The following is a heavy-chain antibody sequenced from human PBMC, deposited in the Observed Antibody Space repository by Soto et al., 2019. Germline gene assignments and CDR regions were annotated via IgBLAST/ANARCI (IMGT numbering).Heavy chain of an antibody. V-gene: IGHV3-48*03. CDR1: GFTFSSYE. CDR3: ARAVCDY. Sequence: EVQLVESGGGLVQPGGSLRLSCAASGFTFSSYEMNWVRQAPGKGLEWGSYISSSGSTIYYAESVKGRFTIARDNAKNSLYRQMNRLRAEDTAVYYCARAVCDYWGQGTLVTVSS. J-gene: IGHJ4*02. CDR2: ISSSGSTI.